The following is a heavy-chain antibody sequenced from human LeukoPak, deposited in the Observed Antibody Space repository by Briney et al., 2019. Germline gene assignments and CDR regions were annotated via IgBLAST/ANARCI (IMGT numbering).Heavy chain of an antibody. J-gene: IGHJ2*01. CDR1: GGSISGHH. V-gene: IGHV4-59*11. CDR2: IYYNGGT. Sequence: SETLSLTCIVSGGSISGHHWSWIRQPPGKELEWIGYIYYNGGTSYNPSLKSRVTISVDTSKNQFSLHLNAVTAADTAVYYCARDSAARSDLWGRGTLVTVAS. CDR3: ARDSAARSDL. D-gene: IGHD2-15*01.